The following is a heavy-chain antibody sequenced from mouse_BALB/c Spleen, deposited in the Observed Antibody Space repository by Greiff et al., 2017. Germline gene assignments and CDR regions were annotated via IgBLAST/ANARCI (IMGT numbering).Heavy chain of an antibody. V-gene: IGHV4-1*02. J-gene: IGHJ3*01. CDR1: GFDFSRYW. D-gene: IGHD1-2*01. Sequence: EVKLVESGGGLVQPGGSLKLSCAASGFDFSRYWMSWVRQAPGKGLEWIGEINPDSSTINYTPSLKDKFIISRDNAKNTLYLQMSKVRSEDTALYYCARPETYGWAYWGQGTLVTVSA. CDR2: INPDSSTI. CDR3: ARPETYGWAY.